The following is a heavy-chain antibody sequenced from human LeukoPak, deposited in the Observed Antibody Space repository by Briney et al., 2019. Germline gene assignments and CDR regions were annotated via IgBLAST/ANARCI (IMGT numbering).Heavy chain of an antibody. CDR3: ARAPSYYDSSGYYGAFDI. D-gene: IGHD3-22*01. Sequence: TGGSLRLSCAASGFTFSSYSMNWVRQAPGKGLEWVSSISSSSSYIYYADSVKGRFTISRDNAKNSLYLQMNSLRAEDTAVYYCARAPSYYDSSGYYGAFDIWGQGTMVTVSS. J-gene: IGHJ3*02. V-gene: IGHV3-21*01. CDR2: ISSSSSYI. CDR1: GFTFSSYS.